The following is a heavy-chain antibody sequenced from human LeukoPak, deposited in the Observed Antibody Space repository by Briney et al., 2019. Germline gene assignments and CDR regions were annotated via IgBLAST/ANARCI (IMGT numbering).Heavy chain of an antibody. Sequence: GASVKVSCKASGGTFSSYAISWVRQAPGQGLEWMGRIIPILGIANYAQKFQGRVTITADKSTSTAYMELSSLRSEDTAVYYCARVGIAVADGFDYWGQGTLVTVSS. D-gene: IGHD6-19*01. CDR1: GGTFSSYA. J-gene: IGHJ4*02. CDR3: ARVGIAVADGFDY. V-gene: IGHV1-69*04. CDR2: IIPILGIA.